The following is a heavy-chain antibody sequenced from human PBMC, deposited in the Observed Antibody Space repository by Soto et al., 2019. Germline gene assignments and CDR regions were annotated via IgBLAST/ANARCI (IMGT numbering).Heavy chain of an antibody. CDR2: INHSGST. Sequence: SETLSLTCAVYGGSFSGYYWSWIRQPPGKGLEWIGEINHSGSTNYNPSLKSRVTISVDTSKNQFSLKLSSVTAADTAVYYCARAKVAYGDYYYYYGMDVWGQGTTVTVSS. V-gene: IGHV4-34*01. J-gene: IGHJ6*02. CDR1: GGSFSGYY. CDR3: ARAKVAYGDYYYYYGMDV. D-gene: IGHD4-17*01.